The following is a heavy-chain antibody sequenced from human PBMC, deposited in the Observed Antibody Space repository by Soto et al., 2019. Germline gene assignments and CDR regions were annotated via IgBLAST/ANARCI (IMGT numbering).Heavy chain of an antibody. CDR3: AFSSSWYSYYYYYGMDV. CDR2: IRSKANSYAT. J-gene: IGHJ6*02. D-gene: IGHD6-13*01. V-gene: IGHV3-73*01. Sequence: GSLRLSCAASGFTFSGSAMHWVRQASGKGLEWVGRIRSKANSYATAYAASVKGRFTISRDDSKNTAYLQMNSLKTEDTAVYYCAFSSSWYSYYYYYGMDVWGQGTTVTVSS. CDR1: GFTFSGSA.